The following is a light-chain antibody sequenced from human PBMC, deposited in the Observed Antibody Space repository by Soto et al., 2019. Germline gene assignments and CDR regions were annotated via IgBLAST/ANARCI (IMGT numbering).Light chain of an antibody. V-gene: IGKV4-1*01. CDR2: WAS. CDR3: QQYYSPPRYT. Sequence: DIVMTQSPDSLAVSLGERATINCKSSQSVLYSSNNKNLIAWYQQKKGQPPRLLIYWASTRESGVPDRFSGSGSGKDFTLTISSLQAEDVAAYYCQQYYSPPRYTFGQGTKLEI. J-gene: IGKJ2*01. CDR1: QSVLYSSNNKNL.